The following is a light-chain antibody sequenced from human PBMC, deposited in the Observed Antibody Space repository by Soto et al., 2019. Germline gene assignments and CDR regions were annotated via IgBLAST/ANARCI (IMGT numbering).Light chain of an antibody. CDR1: QSISSW. V-gene: IGKV1-5*01. Sequence: IHMTQSPSTLSASVGDGVTIACRASQSISSWLAWYQQKPGKAPQLLIYDASSLQSGVPSRFSGSGSGTEFTLTISSLQPDDFATYYCQQYNSYPWTFGQGTKVEI. CDR2: DAS. CDR3: QQYNSYPWT. J-gene: IGKJ1*01.